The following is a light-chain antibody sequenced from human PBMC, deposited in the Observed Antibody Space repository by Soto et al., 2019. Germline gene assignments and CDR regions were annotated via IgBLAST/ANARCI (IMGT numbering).Light chain of an antibody. CDR3: KKCNSAPYT. CDR2: AAS. Sequence: DIQRTPSPSSLSGSVGASATITCRASQGISNYVAWYQQKPGKVSKLLMYAASTLQPGVPSRFSGCGSGTDFTLTITSLQPEDVATYDCKKCNSAPYTFGQGTKLDIK. CDR1: QGISNY. J-gene: IGKJ2*01. V-gene: IGKV1-27*01.